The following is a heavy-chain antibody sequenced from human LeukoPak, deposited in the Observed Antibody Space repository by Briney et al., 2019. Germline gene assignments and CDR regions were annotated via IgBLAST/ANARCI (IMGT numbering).Heavy chain of an antibody. CDR3: ARAPARWSGYPY. D-gene: IGHD3-3*01. CDR2: VYYSGNT. CDR1: GGSVSSGTYS. Sequence: SETLSLTCTVSGGSVSSGTYSWTWIRQPPGKGLEWIGYVYYSGNTNYNPSLKSRVTISVDTSKNQLSLKLSSVTAADTAVYYCARAPARWSGYPYWGQGTLVTVSS. V-gene: IGHV4-61*01. J-gene: IGHJ4*02.